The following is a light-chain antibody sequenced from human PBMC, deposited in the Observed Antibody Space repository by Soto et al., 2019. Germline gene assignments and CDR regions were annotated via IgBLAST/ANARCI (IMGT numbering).Light chain of an antibody. CDR3: QHLDK. Sequence: FVLTQSPGTVSLSPGERATLSCGASHTVVNDFLAWYQQRPGQAPRLLLYGVSRRATGIPDRFSGSGSGTDFTLTISRLEPEDFVVYYCQHLDKFGQGTKLEIK. J-gene: IGKJ2*01. V-gene: IGKV3-20*01. CDR2: GVS. CDR1: HTVVNDF.